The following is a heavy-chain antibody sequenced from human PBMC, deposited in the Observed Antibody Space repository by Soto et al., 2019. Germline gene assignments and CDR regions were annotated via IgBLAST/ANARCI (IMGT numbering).Heavy chain of an antibody. J-gene: IGHJ4*02. Sequence: LRLSCGAAGFRFIDAWMSWVRQAPGKGLEWIGRIKSKGSGGTTDYPAPVKGRFTISRDDSTNTLYLQMNSLKTEDTAMHYCCWSRSINYYFDNWGQGTLVTVSS. CDR3: CWSRSINYYFDN. D-gene: IGHD3-3*01. CDR2: IKSKGSGGTT. V-gene: IGHV3-15*01. CDR1: GFRFIDAW.